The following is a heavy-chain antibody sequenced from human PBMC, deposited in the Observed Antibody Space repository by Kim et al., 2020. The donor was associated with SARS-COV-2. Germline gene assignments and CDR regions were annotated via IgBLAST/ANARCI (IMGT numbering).Heavy chain of an antibody. V-gene: IGHV3-30*18. J-gene: IGHJ6*02. D-gene: IGHD1-1*01. CDR2: ISYDGSNK. CDR1: GFTFSSYG. Sequence: GGSLRLSCAASGFTFSSYGMHWVRQAPGKGLEWVAVISYDGSNKYYSDSVKGRFTIPRDNSKNTLYLQMNSLRAEDTAVYYCAKEKFRTTLYYNAMDVWGQGTTVTVSS. CDR3: AKEKFRTTLYYNAMDV.